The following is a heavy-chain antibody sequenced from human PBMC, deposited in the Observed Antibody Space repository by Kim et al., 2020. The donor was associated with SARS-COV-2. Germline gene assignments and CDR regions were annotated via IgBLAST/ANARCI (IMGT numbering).Heavy chain of an antibody. CDR1: GFTFSSYA. Sequence: GGSLRLSCAASGFTFSSYAMSWVRQAPGKGLEWVSAISGSGGSTYYADSVKGRFTISRDNSKNTLYLQMNSLRAEDTAVYYCAKGGSEQQLVQGAFDIWGQGTMVTVSS. D-gene: IGHD6-13*01. V-gene: IGHV3-23*01. J-gene: IGHJ3*02. CDR2: ISGSGGST. CDR3: AKGGSEQQLVQGAFDI.